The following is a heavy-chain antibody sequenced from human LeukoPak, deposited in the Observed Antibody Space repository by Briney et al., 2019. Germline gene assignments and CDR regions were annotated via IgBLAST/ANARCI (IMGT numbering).Heavy chain of an antibody. CDR1: GFTVSSNF. V-gene: IGHV3-48*01. Sequence: GGSLRLSCAASGFTVSSNFMTWVRQAPGKGLEWVSYISYGGRIVYSADSVKGRFTISRDNAKNSVYLQMNSLRAEDTAVYYCAKVRANRFASFDYWGQGTLVTVSS. CDR2: ISYGGRIV. J-gene: IGHJ4*02. CDR3: AKVRANRFASFDY. D-gene: IGHD1/OR15-1a*01.